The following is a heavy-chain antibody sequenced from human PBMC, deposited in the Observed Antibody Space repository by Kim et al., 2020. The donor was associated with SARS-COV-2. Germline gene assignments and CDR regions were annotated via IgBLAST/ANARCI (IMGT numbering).Heavy chain of an antibody. Sequence: CHPTLKSRVTMSRDTSKNQFSLKLSSVTAADTAVYFCARAGGYYPCDFDYWGQGTLVTVSS. J-gene: IGHJ4*02. D-gene: IGHD3-10*01. V-gene: IGHV4-4*07. CDR3: ARAGGYYPCDFDY.